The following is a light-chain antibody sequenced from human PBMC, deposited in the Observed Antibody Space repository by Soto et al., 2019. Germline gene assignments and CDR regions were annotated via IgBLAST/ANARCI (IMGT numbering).Light chain of an antibody. CDR2: EVT. J-gene: IGLJ1*01. V-gene: IGLV2-14*01. CDR3: NSFRVSHLDV. CDR1: STDVGGYNA. Sequence: QSALSQPASVSGSPGQTITISCTGTSTDVGGYNAVSWYQHHPGKAPKLIIYEVTHRPSGVSDRFSASKSGNTASLTISGLHAEDEADYYCNSFRVSHLDVFGTGTKGTVL.